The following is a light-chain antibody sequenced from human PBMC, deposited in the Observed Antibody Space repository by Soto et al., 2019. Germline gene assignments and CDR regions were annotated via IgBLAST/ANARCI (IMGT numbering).Light chain of an antibody. J-gene: IGLJ1*01. CDR1: MSDIGGYKY. CDR2: EVS. CDR3: RSYTSSSSLSV. V-gene: IGLV2-14*01. Sequence: QSLLTQAACVSGSPGQSTTIPCTGSMSDIGGYKYVSWYQQHPGKAPKLLIYEVSVRPSGITDRFSGSKYGITASLTICGLQSEDEAVYYCRSYTSSSSLSVFGSGTKVTVL.